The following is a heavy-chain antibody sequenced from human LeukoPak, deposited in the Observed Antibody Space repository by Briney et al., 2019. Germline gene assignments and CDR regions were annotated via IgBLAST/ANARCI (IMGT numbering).Heavy chain of an antibody. CDR1: GYTFTSYD. CDR2: MNPNSGNT. V-gene: IGHV1-8*03. D-gene: IGHD6-13*01. J-gene: IGHJ6*03. Sequence: ASVKVSCKASGYTFTSYDINWVRQATGQRLEWMGWMNPNSGNTGYAQKFQGRVTITRNTSISTAYMELSSLRSEDTAVYYCARGRWSSSYEYYYYMDVWGKGTTVTVSS. CDR3: ARGRWSSSYEYYYYMDV.